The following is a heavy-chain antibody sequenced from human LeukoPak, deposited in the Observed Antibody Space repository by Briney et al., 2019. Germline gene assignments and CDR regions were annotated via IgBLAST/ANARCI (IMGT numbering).Heavy chain of an antibody. CDR2: IYPGDSDT. D-gene: IGHD1-26*01. CDR1: GYTFTGYW. Sequence: GESLKICCKGSGYTFTGYWIGWVRQMPGKGLEWMGIIYPGDSDTRYSPSFQGQVTISADKSITTAYLQWSSLKASDTAMYYCARLFSHGCGDYWGQGTLVTVSS. V-gene: IGHV5-51*01. J-gene: IGHJ4*02. CDR3: ARLFSHGCGDY.